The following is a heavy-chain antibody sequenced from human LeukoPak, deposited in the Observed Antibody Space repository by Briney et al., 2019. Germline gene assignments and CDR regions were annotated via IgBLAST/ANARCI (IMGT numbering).Heavy chain of an antibody. CDR2: INPNSGGT. CDR3: ARGLSIVATPAFDY. V-gene: IGHV1-2*02. D-gene: IGHD5-12*01. J-gene: IGHJ4*02. CDR1: GYTFTGYY. Sequence: ASVKVSCKASGYTFTGYYMHWVRQAPGQGLEWMGWINPNSGGTNYAQKFQGRVTMTRDTSISTAYMELSRLRSDDTAVYYCARGLSIVATPAFDYWGQGTLVTVSS.